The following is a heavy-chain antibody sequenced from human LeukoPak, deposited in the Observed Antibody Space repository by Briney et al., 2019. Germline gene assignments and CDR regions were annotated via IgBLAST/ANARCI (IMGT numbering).Heavy chain of an antibody. CDR2: IYYSGST. CDR1: GGSISSSSYY. Sequence: PSETLSLTCTVSGGSISSSSYYWGWIRQPPGKGLEWIGSIYYSGSTYYNPSLKSRVTISVDTSKNQFSLKLSSVAAADTAVYYCTRGSIAYYYMDVWGKGTTVTISS. V-gene: IGHV4-39*07. J-gene: IGHJ6*03. D-gene: IGHD3-22*01. CDR3: TRGSIAYYYMDV.